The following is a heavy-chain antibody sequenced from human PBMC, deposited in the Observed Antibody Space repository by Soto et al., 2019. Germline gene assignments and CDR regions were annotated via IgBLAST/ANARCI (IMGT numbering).Heavy chain of an antibody. CDR3: ARLGYCSSTSCYTDGAGYYGMDV. J-gene: IGHJ6*02. V-gene: IGHV4-34*01. Sequence: QVQLQQWGAGLLKPSETLSLTCAVYGGSFSGYYWSWIRQPPGNGLEWIGEINHSGSTNNNPSLKSRVTITVDTYKNQFTLKLSSVTAADTAVYYCARLGYCSSTSCYTDGAGYYGMDVWGQGTTVTVSS. CDR2: INHSGST. D-gene: IGHD2-2*02. CDR1: GGSFSGYY.